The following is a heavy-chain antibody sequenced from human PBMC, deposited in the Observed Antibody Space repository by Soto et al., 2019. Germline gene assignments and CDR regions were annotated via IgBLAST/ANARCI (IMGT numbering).Heavy chain of an antibody. D-gene: IGHD2-8*01. CDR2: IGGYKGNT. Sequence: GASVKVSCKASGYTFTNYGVGWVRQAPGQGLEWMGWIGGYKGNTNYAQKLQGRVTLTTDTSTSTAYMELNSVTPDDTAVYYCARLIGESWLDSWGQGTLVTVSS. V-gene: IGHV1-18*01. CDR1: GYTFTNYG. CDR3: ARLIGESWLDS. J-gene: IGHJ5*01.